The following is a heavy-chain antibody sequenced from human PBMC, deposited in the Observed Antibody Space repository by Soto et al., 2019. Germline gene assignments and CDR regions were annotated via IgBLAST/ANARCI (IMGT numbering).Heavy chain of an antibody. CDR2: ISYDGSNK. CDR1: GFTFSSYG. CDR3: AKDAGELPDY. D-gene: IGHD1-26*01. V-gene: IGHV3-30*18. J-gene: IGHJ4*02. Sequence: QVQLVESGGGVVQPGRSLRLSCAASGFTFSSYGMHWVRQAPGKGLEWVAVISYDGSNKYYADSVKGRFTISRDNSKNTLYLQMNSLRAEDTAVYYCAKDAGELPDYWGQGTLVTVSS.